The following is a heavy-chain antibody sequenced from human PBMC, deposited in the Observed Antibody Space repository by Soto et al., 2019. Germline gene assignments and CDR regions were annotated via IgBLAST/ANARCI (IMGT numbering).Heavy chain of an antibody. Sequence: PGGSLRLSCEAPGFTFSNYYMSWVRQAPGKGLEWVANIKQDGSQKYYVDSVKGRFTISRDNAKNSLYLQMNSLRVEDTAVYFCARAQPLARGQGTLVTVSS. CDR2: IKQDGSQK. CDR3: ARAQPLA. V-gene: IGHV3-7*01. CDR1: GFTFSNYY. J-gene: IGHJ4*02.